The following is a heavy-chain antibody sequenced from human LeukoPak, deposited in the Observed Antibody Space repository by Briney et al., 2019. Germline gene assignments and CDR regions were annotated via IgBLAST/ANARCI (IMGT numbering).Heavy chain of an antibody. J-gene: IGHJ4*02. V-gene: IGHV3-7*01. D-gene: IGHD2-2*01. Sequence: GGSLSLSCAASGFAFSSYWMTWVRQAPGKGLEWVANIKPDGSGKNYVDSVKGRFTISRDNAKNSLYLQMKGLRVEDTAVYYCSSQPAVLDLDCWGQGTLVTVSS. CDR1: GFAFSSYW. CDR2: IKPDGSGK. CDR3: SSQPAVLDLDC.